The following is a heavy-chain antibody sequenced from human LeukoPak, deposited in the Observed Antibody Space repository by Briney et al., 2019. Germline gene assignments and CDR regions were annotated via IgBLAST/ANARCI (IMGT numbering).Heavy chain of an antibody. Sequence: QSGGSLRLSCAASGFTFSSYAMHWVRQAPGKGLEWVAVISYDGSNKYYADSVKGRFTISRDNSKNTLYLQMNSLRAEDTAVYYCARFPVGGSGTGGENYFDYWGQGTLVTVSS. CDR3: ARFPVGGSGTGGENYFDY. V-gene: IGHV3-30*01. D-gene: IGHD3-10*01. CDR2: ISYDGSNK. J-gene: IGHJ4*02. CDR1: GFTFSSYA.